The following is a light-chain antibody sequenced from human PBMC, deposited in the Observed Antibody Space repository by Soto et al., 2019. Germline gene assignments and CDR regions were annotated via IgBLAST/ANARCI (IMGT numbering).Light chain of an antibody. V-gene: IGLV2-18*02. CDR1: SSDVGSYNR. CDR2: EVI. J-gene: IGLJ2*01. Sequence: QSVLTQPPSVSGSPGQSVTISCTRTSSDVGSYNRVSWYQQPPGTAPKLMIYEVINRPSGVPDRFSGSKSGNTASLTISGLQAEDEADYYCSSYTSSSTVVFGGGTKLTVL. CDR3: SSYTSSSTVV.